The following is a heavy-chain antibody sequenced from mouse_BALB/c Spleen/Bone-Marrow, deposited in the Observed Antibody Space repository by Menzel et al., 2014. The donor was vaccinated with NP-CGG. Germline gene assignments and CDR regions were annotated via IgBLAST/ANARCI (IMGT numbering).Heavy chain of an antibody. Sequence: EVHLVESGGGLVKPGGSLKLSCAASGFTFSTYVMSWVRQTPEKRLEGVASISTSGSTYYPDSVRGRFTISRDNARNILYLQMTSLRSEDTATYYCARWDNHYAMDYWGQGTSVIVSS. CDR3: ARWDNHYAMDY. CDR1: GFTFSTYV. CDR2: ISTSGST. D-gene: IGHD4-1*01. V-gene: IGHV5-6-5*01. J-gene: IGHJ4*01.